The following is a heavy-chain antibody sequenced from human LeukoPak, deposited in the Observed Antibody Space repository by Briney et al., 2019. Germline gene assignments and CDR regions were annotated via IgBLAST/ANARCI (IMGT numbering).Heavy chain of an antibody. CDR2: MNPNSGNT. V-gene: IGHV1-8*03. Sequence: GASVKVSCKASGYTFTSYDINWVRQATGQGLEWMGWMNPNSGNTGYAQKFQGRVTITRNTSISTAYMELSSLRAEDTAVYYCAKEGSIFGVVIRPYYFDYWGQGTLVTVSS. CDR1: GYTFTSYD. CDR3: AKEGSIFGVVIRPYYFDY. D-gene: IGHD3-3*01. J-gene: IGHJ4*02.